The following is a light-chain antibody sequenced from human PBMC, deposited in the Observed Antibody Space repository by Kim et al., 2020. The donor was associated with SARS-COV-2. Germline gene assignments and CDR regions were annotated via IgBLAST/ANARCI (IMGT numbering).Light chain of an antibody. J-gene: IGLJ1*01. CDR2: QDS. Sequence: SYELTQPPSVSVSPGQTASITCSGDKLGDKYACWYQQKPGQSPVVVIYQDSKRPSGIPERFSGSNSGNTATLTISGTQALDEADYYCQAGASSTLYVFGT. CDR1: KLGDKY. CDR3: QAGASSTLYV. V-gene: IGLV3-1*01.